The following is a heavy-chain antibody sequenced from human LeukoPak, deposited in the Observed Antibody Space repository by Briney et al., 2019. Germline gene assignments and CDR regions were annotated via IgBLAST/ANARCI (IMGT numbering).Heavy chain of an antibody. J-gene: IGHJ6*02. CDR2: ISYDGTNK. D-gene: IGHD1-1*01. CDR3: ARDQPLSTGTTSHYYYYGMDV. Sequence: GGSLRLSCAASGFTFSSYAMHWVRQAPGKGLEWLAVISYDGTNKYYADSVKGRFTISRDNSKNTLYLQMNSLRDEDTAVYYCARDQPLSTGTTSHYYYYGMDVWGQGTTVTVSS. CDR1: GFTFSSYA. V-gene: IGHV3-30*01.